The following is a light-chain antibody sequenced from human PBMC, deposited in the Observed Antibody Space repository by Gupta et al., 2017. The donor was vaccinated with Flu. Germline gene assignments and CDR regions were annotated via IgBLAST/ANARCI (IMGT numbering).Light chain of an antibody. CDR1: QSVSSSY. Sequence: PGTLSLSPGERATLSCRASQSVSSSYLAWYQQKPGQAPRLLIYGASSRATGIPDRFSGSGSGTDFTLTISRLEPEDFAVYYCQQYGSSGAFGGGTKVEIK. CDR3: QQYGSSGA. V-gene: IGKV3-20*01. J-gene: IGKJ4*01. CDR2: GAS.